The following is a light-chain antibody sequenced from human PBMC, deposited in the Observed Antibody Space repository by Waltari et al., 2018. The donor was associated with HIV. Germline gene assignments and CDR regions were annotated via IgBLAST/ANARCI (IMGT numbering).Light chain of an antibody. V-gene: IGLV3-25*03. CDR2: KAT. CDR3: QSRGIRGSYV. J-gene: IGLJ1*01. Sequence: SYELTQPPSVSVFPGQTARITCSGDVLTEEYVYWYQQKPSQAPVLVIFKATERPSGIPERCSGSRSGKTVTLTITGVRPEDEGDYYCQSRGIRGSYVFGSGTKVTVL. CDR1: VLTEEY.